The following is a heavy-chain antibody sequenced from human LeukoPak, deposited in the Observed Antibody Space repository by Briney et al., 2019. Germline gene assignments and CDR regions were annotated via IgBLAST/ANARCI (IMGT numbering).Heavy chain of an antibody. CDR1: GGSFSGYY. CDR3: ARSRGGVTLDS. D-gene: IGHD3-3*01. V-gene: IGHV4-34*11. CDR2: ISYTGSS. J-gene: IGHJ4*02. Sequence: SETLSLTCAVYGGSFSGYYWSWIRQPPGKGLEWIGYISYTGSSNYNPSLRSRVTMSIDASKNQFSLRLSSVTAADTALYLCARSRGGVTLDSWGQGTLVTVSS.